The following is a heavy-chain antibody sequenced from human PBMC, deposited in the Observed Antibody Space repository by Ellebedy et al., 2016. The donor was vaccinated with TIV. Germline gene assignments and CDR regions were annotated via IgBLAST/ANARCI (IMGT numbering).Heavy chain of an antibody. CDR2: IVGSGS. CDR3: AKDRTSGDGYWVFDN. J-gene: IGHJ4*02. V-gene: IGHV3-23*01. CDR1: GFTFSPYA. Sequence: GESLKISCAASGFTFSPYAMSWVRQAPGKGLEWVSGIVGSGSQKYADSVKGRFTISRDNSKRTVDLQMNSLRAKDTAVYFCAKDRTSGDGYWVFDNWGQGTLVSVSS. D-gene: IGHD5-18*01.